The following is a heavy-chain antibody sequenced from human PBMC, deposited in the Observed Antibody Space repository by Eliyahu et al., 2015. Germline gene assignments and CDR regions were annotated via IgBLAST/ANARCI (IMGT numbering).Heavy chain of an antibody. CDR3: TTDPSSWLDY. CDR2: IKSKTDGGTT. CDR1: XFXFSNAW. V-gene: IGHV3-15*01. Sequence: EVQLVESGGGXVXPGGSLXLSXAASXFXFSNAWMGXVRQAPGKGLEWVGRIKSKTDGGTTDYAAPAKGRFTISRDDSKNTLYLQMNSLKTEDTAVYYCTTDPSSWLDYWGQGTLVTVSS. J-gene: IGHJ4*02. D-gene: IGHD6-13*01.